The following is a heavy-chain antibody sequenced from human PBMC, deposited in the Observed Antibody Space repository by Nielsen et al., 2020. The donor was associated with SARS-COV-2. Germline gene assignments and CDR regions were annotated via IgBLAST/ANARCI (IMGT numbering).Heavy chain of an antibody. V-gene: IGHV1-46*01. CDR2: INPSGGST. J-gene: IGHJ6*02. D-gene: IGHD3-10*01. CDR1: GGTFSNYD. Sequence: ASVKVSCKASGGTFSNYDVTWVRQAPGQGLEWMGIINPSGGSTSYAQKFQGRVTMTRDTSTSTVYMELSSLRSEDTALYYCARAAGDYYGSGSYYNGAMDVWGQGTTVTVSS. CDR3: ARAAGDYYGSGSYYNGAMDV.